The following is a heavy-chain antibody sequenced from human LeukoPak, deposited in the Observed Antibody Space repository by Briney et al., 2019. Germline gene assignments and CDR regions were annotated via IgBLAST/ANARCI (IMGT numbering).Heavy chain of an antibody. D-gene: IGHD3-3*01. CDR1: GYTFTGYY. CDR3: ATGDFWSGTRAFDI. Sequence: ASVKVSCKASGYTFTGYYIHWVRQAPGQGLEWMAWINPYSGDTDSAQKFQGRVTVTRDTSITTAYMDLSRLRSDDTAVYYCATGDFWSGTRAFDIWGQGTMVTVSS. CDR2: INPYSGDT. J-gene: IGHJ3*02. V-gene: IGHV1-2*02.